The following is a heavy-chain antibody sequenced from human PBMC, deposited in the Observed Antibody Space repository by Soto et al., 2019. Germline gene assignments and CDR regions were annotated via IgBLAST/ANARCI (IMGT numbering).Heavy chain of an antibody. D-gene: IGHD5-18*01. V-gene: IGHV3-9*01. J-gene: IGHJ4*02. CDR3: AKGEDRGYSYGPDY. CDR2: ISYHSGTI. CDR1: GFSFDEYA. Sequence: GGSLRLSCAASGFSFDEYAMQWVRQAPGKGLEWVSGISYHSGTIGYADSVKGRFTISRDNARNSLYLQMNSLRPEDTALYFCAKGEDRGYSYGPDYWGQGTPVTVSS.